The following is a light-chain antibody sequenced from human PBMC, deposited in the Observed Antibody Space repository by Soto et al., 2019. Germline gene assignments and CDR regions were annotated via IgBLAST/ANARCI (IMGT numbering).Light chain of an antibody. V-gene: IGKV3-20*01. J-gene: IGKJ1*01. CDR1: HSVYSTY. Sequence: EIVLTPSPVTLSLSPGDTPTLSGRASHSVYSTYLAWYQHKVGQAPRLLIYGSSTRATGIPDRFSGSGSGTDFTLTIRRLEPEDFAVYYCQQYGSSPSTFGQGTKVEVK. CDR2: GSS. CDR3: QQYGSSPST.